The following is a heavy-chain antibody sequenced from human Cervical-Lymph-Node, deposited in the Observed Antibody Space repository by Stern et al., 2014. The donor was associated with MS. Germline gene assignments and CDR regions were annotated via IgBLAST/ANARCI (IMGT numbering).Heavy chain of an antibody. Sequence: QLVQSGAEVKKPGASVKVSCKASGYTFTSYDINWVRQATGQGLEWMGWMNPNSGNTGYAQKFQGRVTMTRNTSISTAYMELSSLRSEDTAVYYCARGVDPAYYDFWSGYSRLDYWGQGTLVTVSS. CDR1: GYTFTSYD. J-gene: IGHJ4*02. CDR2: MNPNSGNT. D-gene: IGHD3-3*01. CDR3: ARGVDPAYYDFWSGYSRLDY. V-gene: IGHV1-8*01.